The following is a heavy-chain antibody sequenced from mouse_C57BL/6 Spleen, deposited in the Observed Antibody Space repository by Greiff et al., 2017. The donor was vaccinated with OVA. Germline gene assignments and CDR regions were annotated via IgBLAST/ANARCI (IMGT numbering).Heavy chain of an antibody. CDR1: GYAFSSSW. CDR3: ARDYDYDGSAMDY. D-gene: IGHD2-4*01. J-gene: IGHJ4*01. Sequence: VQLQQSGPELVKPGASVKISCKASGYAFSSSWMNWVKQRPGKGLEWIGRIYPGDGDTNYNGMFKGKATLTADKSSSTAYMQLSSLTSEDSAVYFCARDYDYDGSAMDYWGQGTSVTVSS. CDR2: IYPGDGDT. V-gene: IGHV1-82*01.